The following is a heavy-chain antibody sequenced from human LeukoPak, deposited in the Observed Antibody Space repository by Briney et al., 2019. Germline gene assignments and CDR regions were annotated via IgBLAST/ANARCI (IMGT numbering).Heavy chain of an antibody. V-gene: IGHV4-59*01. D-gene: IGHD3-10*01. CDR2: IYYSGST. CDR3: ARDSGSGSYYNYYYMDV. Sequence: PSETLSLTCTVSGGSISSYYWSWIQQPPGKGLEWIGYIYYSGSTNYNPSLKSRVTISVDTSKNQFSLKLSSVTAADTAVYYCARDSGSGSYYNYYYMDVWGKGTTVTVSS. CDR1: GGSISSYY. J-gene: IGHJ6*03.